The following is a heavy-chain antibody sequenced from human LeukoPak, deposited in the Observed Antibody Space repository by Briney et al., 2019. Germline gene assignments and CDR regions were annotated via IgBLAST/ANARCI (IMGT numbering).Heavy chain of an antibody. J-gene: IGHJ3*02. CDR3: ARERYCSSTSCYTTDAFDI. D-gene: IGHD2-2*02. V-gene: IGHV3-33*01. Sequence: GGSLRLSCAASGFTFSSYGMHWVRQAPGEGLEWVAVIWYDGSNKYYADSVKGRFTISRDNSKNTLYLQMNSLRAEDTAVYYCARERYCSSTSCYTTDAFDIWGQGTMVTVSS. CDR1: GFTFSSYG. CDR2: IWYDGSNK.